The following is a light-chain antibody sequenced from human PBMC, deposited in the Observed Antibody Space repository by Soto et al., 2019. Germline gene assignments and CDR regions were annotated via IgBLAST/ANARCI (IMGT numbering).Light chain of an antibody. V-gene: IGKV1-5*01. Sequence: GDRVTITCRASQSISSWLAWYQQKPGKAPKLLIYDASSLESGVPSRFSGSGSGTEFTLTISSLQPDDSATYYCQQYNSYWTFGQGTRLEI. J-gene: IGKJ5*01. CDR2: DAS. CDR3: QQYNSYWT. CDR1: QSISSW.